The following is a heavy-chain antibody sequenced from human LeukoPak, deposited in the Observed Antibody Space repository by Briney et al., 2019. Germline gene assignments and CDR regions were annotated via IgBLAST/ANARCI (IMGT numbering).Heavy chain of an antibody. Sequence: SETLSLTGTVSGGSISSSSYYWGWIRQPPGKGLEWIGSIYYSGSTYYNPSLKSRVTISVDTPKNQFSLTLSSVTAADTAVYYCATGYSSGWYGSHNWFDPWGQGTLVTVSS. CDR2: IYYSGST. J-gene: IGHJ5*02. D-gene: IGHD6-19*01. CDR1: GGSISSSSYY. V-gene: IGHV4-39*01. CDR3: ATGYSSGWYGSHNWFDP.